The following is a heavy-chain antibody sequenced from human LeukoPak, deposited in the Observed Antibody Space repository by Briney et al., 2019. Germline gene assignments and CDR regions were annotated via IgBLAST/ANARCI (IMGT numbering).Heavy chain of an antibody. CDR1: GGSISNNY. D-gene: IGHD5-12*01. CDR2: IDDSGST. CDR3: ARDDWISGLFDY. Sequence: SETLSLTCTVSGGSISNNYWSWIRQPAGKGLEWIGRIDDSGSTNYNPYLKSRVSMSIDTSKKQISLNLASVTAADTAVYYCARDDWISGLFDYWGQGSLVTVSS. J-gene: IGHJ4*02. V-gene: IGHV4-4*07.